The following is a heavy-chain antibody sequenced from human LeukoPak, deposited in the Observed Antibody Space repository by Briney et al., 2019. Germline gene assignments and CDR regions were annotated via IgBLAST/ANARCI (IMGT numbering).Heavy chain of an antibody. J-gene: IGHJ4*02. Sequence: GGSLRLSCAASGFTFSSYWTSWVRQAPGKGLEWVANIKRDGSEKYYIDSVKGRFTISRDNAKNLLYLQMNSLRAEDTAVYYCARPPNIAAAGQDWGQGTLVTVSS. CDR1: GFTFSSYW. D-gene: IGHD6-13*01. CDR3: ARPPNIAAAGQD. V-gene: IGHV3-7*01. CDR2: IKRDGSEK.